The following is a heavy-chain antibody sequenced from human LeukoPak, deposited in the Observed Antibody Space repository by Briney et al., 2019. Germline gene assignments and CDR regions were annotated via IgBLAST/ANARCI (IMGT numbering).Heavy chain of an antibody. CDR2: IRQDGSEE. CDR3: AGGQGWHFDL. J-gene: IGHJ2*01. CDR1: GITFSSLW. D-gene: IGHD2-15*01. Sequence: PGGSLRLSCAASGITFSSLWMSWFRQAPGKGLEWVADIRQDGSEEHYVASVKGRFTISRDSTSLFLQMNSLRAEDTAVYYCAGGQGWHFDLWGRGTLTTVSS. V-gene: IGHV3-7*01.